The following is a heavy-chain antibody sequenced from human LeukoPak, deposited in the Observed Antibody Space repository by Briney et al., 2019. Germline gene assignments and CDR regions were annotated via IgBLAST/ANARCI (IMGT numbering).Heavy chain of an antibody. CDR3: AKGAGAGKVDWSDP. CDR1: GISFSSYA. D-gene: IGHD6-13*01. CDR2: ITGGGNSV. V-gene: IGHV3-23*01. Sequence: PGGSPRLSCAASGISFSSYAMSWVRQAPGKGLEWVSSITGGGNSVFYADSVKGRFTFSRDNSRNTLYLQMDSLRAEDTAVYYCAKGAGAGKVDWSDPWGQGTQVTVSS. J-gene: IGHJ5*02.